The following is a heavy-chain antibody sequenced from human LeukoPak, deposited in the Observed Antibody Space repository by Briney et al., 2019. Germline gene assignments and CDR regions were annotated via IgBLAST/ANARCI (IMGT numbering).Heavy chain of an antibody. CDR3: AAPLLEVRQLHGSELRT. D-gene: IGHD1-7*01. J-gene: IGHJ1*01. CDR1: GSTFTISA. Sequence: ASVTVSFTSSGSTFTISAMQWVRHARAPRQELIGWIVVCCGNTNYAQKFKERVPSTKDMSTSTAYMELSSLRSKVRAVNYCAAPLLEVRQLHGSELRTWGQGTLVTVSS. CDR2: IVVCCGNT. V-gene: IGHV1-58*02.